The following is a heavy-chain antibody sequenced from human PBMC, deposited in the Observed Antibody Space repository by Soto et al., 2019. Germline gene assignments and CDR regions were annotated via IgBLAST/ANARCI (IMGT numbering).Heavy chain of an antibody. CDR1: GGTFSSYA. CDR3: ARMFTGRWFDP. Sequence: QVQLVQSGAEVKKPGSSVKVSCTASGGTFSSYAVNWVRQAPGQGLEWMGVITPRFGTPHYAQNFKGRINTTADKSTNTAYMELSNMTSGDTAVYFCARMFTGRWFDPWGQGTLVTVSS. J-gene: IGHJ5*02. D-gene: IGHD3-10*02. V-gene: IGHV1-69*06. CDR2: ITPRFGTP.